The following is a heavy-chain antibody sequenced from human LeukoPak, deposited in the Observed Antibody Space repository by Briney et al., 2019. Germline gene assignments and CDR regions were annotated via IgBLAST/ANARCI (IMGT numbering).Heavy chain of an antibody. V-gene: IGHV4-30-2*01. D-gene: IGHD3-9*01. CDR1: GGSNSSGGYY. Sequence: SQTLSLTCTVSGGSNSSGGYYRSWIRQPPGKGLEWIGEINHSGSTNYNPSLKSRVTISVDTSKNQFSLKLSSVTAADTAVYYCASLKRAGRYFDISYYFDYWGQGTLVTVSS. J-gene: IGHJ4*02. CDR2: INHSGST. CDR3: ASLKRAGRYFDISYYFDY.